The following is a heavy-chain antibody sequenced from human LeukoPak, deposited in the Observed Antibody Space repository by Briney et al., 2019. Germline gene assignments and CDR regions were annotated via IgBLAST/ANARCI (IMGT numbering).Heavy chain of an antibody. V-gene: IGHV3-21*01. D-gene: IGHD3-22*01. CDR2: ISSSSSYI. CDR3: ARDISAYYDSSGYYLATYYFDY. CDR1: GFTFSSYA. Sequence: PGGSLRLSCAASGFTFSSYAMNWVRQAPGKGLEWVSSISSSSSYIYYADSVKGRFTISRDNAKNSLYLQMNSLRAEDTAVYYCARDISAYYDSSGYYLATYYFDYWGQGTLVTVSS. J-gene: IGHJ4*02.